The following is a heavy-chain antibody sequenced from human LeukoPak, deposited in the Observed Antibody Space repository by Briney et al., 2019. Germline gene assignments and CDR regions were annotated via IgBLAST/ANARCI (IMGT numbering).Heavy chain of an antibody. CDR2: IKQDGSEK. J-gene: IGHJ5*02. D-gene: IGHD6-13*01. CDR1: GFTFSSYW. V-gene: IGHV3-7*01. CDR3: ARVTGIAAAGNWFDP. Sequence: PGGSLRLSCAASGFTFSSYWMSWVRPAPGKGLEWVANIKQDGSEKYYVDSVKGRFTISRDNAKNSLYLQMNSLRAEDTAVYYCARVTGIAAAGNWFDPWGQGTLVTVSS.